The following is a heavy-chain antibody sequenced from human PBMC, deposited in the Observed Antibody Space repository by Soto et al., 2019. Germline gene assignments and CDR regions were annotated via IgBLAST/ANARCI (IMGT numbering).Heavy chain of an antibody. D-gene: IGHD3-22*01. CDR2: ISYDGSNK. Sequence: GGSLRLSCAASGFTFSSYGMHWVRQAPGKGLEWVAVISYDGSNKYYADSVKGRFTISRDNSKNTLYLQMNSLRAEDTAVYYCAKDFYYDSSGYYGHDAFDIWGQGTMVTVSS. J-gene: IGHJ3*02. V-gene: IGHV3-30*18. CDR1: GFTFSSYG. CDR3: AKDFYYDSSGYYGHDAFDI.